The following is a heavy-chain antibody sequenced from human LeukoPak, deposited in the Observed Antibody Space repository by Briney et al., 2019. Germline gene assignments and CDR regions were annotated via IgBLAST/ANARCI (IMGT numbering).Heavy chain of an antibody. J-gene: IGHJ4*02. Sequence: SETLSLTCTVSGGSVSTSDYYWGWIRQSPVRGLEWIGDVFYTGKTNYNPSLRGRATISIDTSKNQFSLKLTYVTAADSAVYYCARVFDSWGQGTLVTVSS. CDR2: VFYTGKT. V-gene: IGHV4-39*07. CDR1: GGSVSTSDYY. CDR3: ARVFDS.